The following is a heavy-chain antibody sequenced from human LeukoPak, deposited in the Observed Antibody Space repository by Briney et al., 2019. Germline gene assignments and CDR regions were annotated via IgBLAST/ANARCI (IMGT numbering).Heavy chain of an antibody. V-gene: IGHV3-21*01. CDR3: ARVSVAGAVIDAFDM. J-gene: IGHJ3*02. CDR2: ISGSSVYI. Sequence: GGSLRLSCAASGFTFSSYTMNWVRQAPGKGLEWVSCISGSSVYIYYADSLKGRFTISRDIAKNSLYLQMNGLRAEDTAVYYCARVSVAGAVIDAFDMWGQGTMVTVSS. D-gene: IGHD6-19*01. CDR1: GFTFSSYT.